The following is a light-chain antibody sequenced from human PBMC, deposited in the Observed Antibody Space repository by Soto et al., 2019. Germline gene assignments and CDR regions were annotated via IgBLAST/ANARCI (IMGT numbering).Light chain of an antibody. CDR2: GTS. CDR1: QSVPRSY. J-gene: IGKJ5*01. V-gene: IGKV3-20*01. Sequence: EILLTQSPVTLSLSPGERATLSCRASQSVPRSYLAWYQQKPGQAPRLLIYGTSSRATGIPDRFSGSGSGTDFTLTISRLEPEDFAVFYCQQYGSSITFGQGTRLEIK. CDR3: QQYGSSIT.